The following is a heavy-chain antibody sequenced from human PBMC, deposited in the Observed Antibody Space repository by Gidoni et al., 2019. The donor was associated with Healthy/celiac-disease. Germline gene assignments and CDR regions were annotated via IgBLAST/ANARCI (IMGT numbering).Heavy chain of an antibody. CDR3: ARGLGGFDY. V-gene: IGHV3-53*01. CDR2: IYSGGST. D-gene: IGHD3-16*01. J-gene: IGHJ4*02. CDR1: GFTVSSNY. Sequence: EVQPVESGRGLLQPGGSLRLTRAASGFTVSSNYMSWVRQAPGEGLGWVSVIYSGGSTYYADSVKGRFTISRDNSKNTLYLQMNSLRAEDTAVYYCARGLGGFDYWGQGTLVTVSS.